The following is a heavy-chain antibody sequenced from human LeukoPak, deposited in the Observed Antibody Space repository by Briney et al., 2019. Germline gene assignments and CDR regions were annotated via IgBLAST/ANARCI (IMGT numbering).Heavy chain of an antibody. Sequence: GGSLRLSCAASGFTFSSHAMAWVRQAPGEWLEWVSAIGGSSGSTYYADSVKGRFTISRDNSKNTVYLQMNNLRADDTAVYYCARDPGVVAFHYLDYWGQGTLVTVSS. V-gene: IGHV3-23*01. CDR2: IGGSSGST. CDR3: ARDPGVVAFHYLDY. D-gene: IGHD3-3*01. CDR1: GFTFSSHA. J-gene: IGHJ4*02.